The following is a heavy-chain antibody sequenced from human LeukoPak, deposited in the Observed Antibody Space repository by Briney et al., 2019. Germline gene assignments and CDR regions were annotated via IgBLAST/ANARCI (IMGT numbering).Heavy chain of an antibody. J-gene: IGHJ5*02. CDR3: ARESCTGGSCINWFDP. CDR1: GFTFSSYG. Sequence: PGGSLRLSCAASGFTFSSYGMHWVRQAPGKGLEWVAVIWYDGSDKYYADSVKGRFTISRDNAKNTLYLQMNSLRAEDTAMYFCARESCTGGSCINWFDPWGQGTLVTVSS. V-gene: IGHV3-33*01. CDR2: IWYDGSDK. D-gene: IGHD2-15*01.